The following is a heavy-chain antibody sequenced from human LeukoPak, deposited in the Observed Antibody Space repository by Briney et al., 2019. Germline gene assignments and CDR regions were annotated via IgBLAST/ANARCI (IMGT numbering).Heavy chain of an antibody. V-gene: IGHV3-53*01. CDR3: ARDYYGSGSYYFFY. CDR2: IYSGGST. D-gene: IGHD3-10*01. Sequence: GGSLRLSCAASGFTVSSNYMSWLRQAPGKGLEWVSVIYSGGSTYFADSVKGRFTISRDNSKNTMYLQMNSLRAEDTAVYYCARDYYGSGSYYFFYWGQGTLVTVSS. CDR1: GFTVSSNY. J-gene: IGHJ4*02.